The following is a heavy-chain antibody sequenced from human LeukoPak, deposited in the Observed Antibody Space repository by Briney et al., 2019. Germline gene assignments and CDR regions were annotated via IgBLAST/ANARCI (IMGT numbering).Heavy chain of an antibody. CDR1: GYTFTSYA. D-gene: IGHD3-10*01. V-gene: IGHV1-8*02. Sequence: ASVKVSCKASGYTFTSYAMHWVRQAPGQGLEWMGWMNPNSGNTGYAQKFQGRVTMTRNTSISTAYMELSSLRSEDTAVYYCARSTVSSSGEAFDIWGQGTMVTVSS. CDR3: ARSTVSSSGEAFDI. J-gene: IGHJ3*02. CDR2: MNPNSGNT.